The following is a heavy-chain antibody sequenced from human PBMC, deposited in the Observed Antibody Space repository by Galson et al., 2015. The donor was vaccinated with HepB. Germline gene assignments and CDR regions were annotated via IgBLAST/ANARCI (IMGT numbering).Heavy chain of an antibody. D-gene: IGHD6-19*01. Sequence: SVKVSCKASGYSFTNFAMNWVRQAPGQGLEWMGWINTDTGVPTYAQGFTGRFVFSLDTSVSTAYLQINTLEADDTAVYYCARLSSAWFFFGYWGQGALVTVSP. CDR3: ARLSSAWFFFGY. CDR2: INTDTGVP. V-gene: IGHV7-4-1*02. J-gene: IGHJ4*02. CDR1: GYSFTNFA.